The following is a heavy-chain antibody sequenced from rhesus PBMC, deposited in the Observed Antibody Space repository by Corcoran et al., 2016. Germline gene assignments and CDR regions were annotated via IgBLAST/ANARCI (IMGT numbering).Heavy chain of an antibody. Sequence: QVQLQESGPGVVKPSETLSLTCAVSGGSISGGYDWSWIRQPPGKGLEWIGYIYGSSGRTNYNPSLKNRVTISKYASKNQFSLKLSAVTAADTAVYYCARELFWSGYYYSWGQGVVVTVSS. CDR2: IYGSSGRT. J-gene: IGHJ6*01. CDR1: GGSISGGYD. V-gene: IGHV4-76*01. CDR3: ARELFWSGYYYS. D-gene: IGHD3-3*01.